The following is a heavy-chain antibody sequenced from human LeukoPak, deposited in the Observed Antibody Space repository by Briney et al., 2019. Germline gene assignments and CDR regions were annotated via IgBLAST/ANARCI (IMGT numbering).Heavy chain of an antibody. Sequence: GGSLRLSCAASGFTFSSHGMHWVRQAPGKGLEWVAVISYDGSNKYYADSVKGRFTISRDNSKNTLYLQMNSLRAEDTAVYYCARDFGSSGFIDYWGQGTLVTVSS. D-gene: IGHD3-22*01. CDR3: ARDFGSSGFIDY. CDR2: ISYDGSNK. CDR1: GFTFSSHG. J-gene: IGHJ4*02. V-gene: IGHV3-30*19.